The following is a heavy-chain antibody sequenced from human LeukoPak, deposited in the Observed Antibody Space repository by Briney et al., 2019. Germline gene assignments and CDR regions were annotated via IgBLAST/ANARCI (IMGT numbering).Heavy chain of an antibody. Sequence: GGSLRLSCAASGFTFSNAWMSWVRQAPGKGLEWVANIKQDGSEKYYVDSVKGRFTISRDNAKNSLYLQMNSLRAEDTAVYYCARVKGYYDSSGYYNPRYYYYGMDVWGQGTTVTVSS. V-gene: IGHV3-7*05. CDR2: IKQDGSEK. J-gene: IGHJ6*02. CDR3: ARVKGYYDSSGYYNPRYYYYGMDV. CDR1: GFTFSNAW. D-gene: IGHD3-22*01.